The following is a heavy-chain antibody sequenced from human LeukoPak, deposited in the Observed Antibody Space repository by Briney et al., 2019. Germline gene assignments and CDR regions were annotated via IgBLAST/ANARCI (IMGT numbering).Heavy chain of an antibody. CDR2: INWKGGRT. CDR3: ARGDCSITSCLIDY. J-gene: IGHJ4*02. Sequence: PGGSLRLSCAASGFTFDDYGMSWVRQAPGKGLEWVSGINWKGGRTNYAAPVKGRFTISRDNAKNYLYLHMNSLRADDTALYHCARGDCSITSCLIDYWGQGTLVTVSS. CDR1: GFTFDDYG. V-gene: IGHV3-20*01. D-gene: IGHD2-2*01.